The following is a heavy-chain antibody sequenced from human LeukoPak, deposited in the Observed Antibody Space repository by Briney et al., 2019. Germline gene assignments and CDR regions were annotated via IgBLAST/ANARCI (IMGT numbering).Heavy chain of an antibody. CDR3: AKIREAYCGGDCYSVPDDY. CDR2: IRYDGSNK. CDR1: GFTFSSYG. Sequence: GGSLRLSCAASGFTFSSYGMHWVRQAPGKGLEWVAFIRYDGSNKYYADSVKGRFTITRDNSKNTLYLQMNSLRAEDTAVYYCAKIREAYCGGDCYSVPDDYWGQGMLVIVSS. J-gene: IGHJ4*02. V-gene: IGHV3-30*02. D-gene: IGHD2-21*02.